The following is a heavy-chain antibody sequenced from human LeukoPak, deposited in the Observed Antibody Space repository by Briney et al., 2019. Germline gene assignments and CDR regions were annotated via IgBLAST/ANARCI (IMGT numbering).Heavy chain of an antibody. D-gene: IGHD6-13*01. Sequence: ASVKVSCKASGYTFTSYAMNWVRQAPGQGLEWMGWINTNTGNPTYAQGFTGRFVFSLDTSVSTAYLQISSLRAEDTAVYYCATFGFIAAAGTAQDYWGQGTLVTVSS. CDR2: INTNTGNP. CDR1: GYTFTSYA. CDR3: ATFGFIAAAGTAQDY. V-gene: IGHV7-4-1*02. J-gene: IGHJ4*02.